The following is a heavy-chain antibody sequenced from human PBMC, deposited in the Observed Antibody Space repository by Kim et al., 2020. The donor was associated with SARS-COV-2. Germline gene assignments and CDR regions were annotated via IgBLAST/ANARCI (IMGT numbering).Heavy chain of an antibody. J-gene: IGHJ2*01. Sequence: SETLSPTCAVYGGSFSGYYWSWIRYPPGKVLEWIGEMNHSGSTNYKPSLKSRVTISVDTSKNQFSLKLSSVTDADTAVDYCARGRGNKSRHFDPWGRGT. CDR3: ARGRGNKSRHFDP. D-gene: IGHD3-16*01. V-gene: IGHV4-34*01. CDR2: MNHSGST. CDR1: GGSFSGYY.